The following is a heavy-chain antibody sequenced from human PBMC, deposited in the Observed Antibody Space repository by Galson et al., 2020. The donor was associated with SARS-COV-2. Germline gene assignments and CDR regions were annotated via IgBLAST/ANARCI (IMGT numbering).Heavy chain of an antibody. V-gene: IGHV3-30*02. CDR2: IRSDGSNK. Sequence: GGSLRLSCAASGFTFSSYAMHWVRQAPGKGLEWVAVIRSDGSNKYYGDSVKGRFTISRDTSKNTVFLQMSSLRTEDTAIYYCAKEGRLFGSGAHSWGQGTLVTVSS. J-gene: IGHJ5*02. D-gene: IGHD3-3*01. CDR1: GFTFSSYA. CDR3: AKEGRLFGSGAHS.